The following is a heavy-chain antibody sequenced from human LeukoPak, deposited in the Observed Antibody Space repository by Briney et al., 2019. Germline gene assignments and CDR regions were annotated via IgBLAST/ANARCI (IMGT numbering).Heavy chain of an antibody. CDR2: ISDSSNSI. D-gene: IGHD6-13*01. CDR3: ARNPFSSRLSYFDY. Sequence: PGGSLRLSCTASGFTFSSYSMNWVRQAPGKGLEWVSYISDSSNSIYYADSVKGRFTISRDNAKSSLYLQMNSLRDEDTAVYFCARNPFSSRLSYFDYWGQGTLVTVSS. J-gene: IGHJ4*02. CDR1: GFTFSSYS. V-gene: IGHV3-48*02.